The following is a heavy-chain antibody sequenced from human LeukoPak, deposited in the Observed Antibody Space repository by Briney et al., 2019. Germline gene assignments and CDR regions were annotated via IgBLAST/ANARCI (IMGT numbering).Heavy chain of an antibody. V-gene: IGHV1-3*03. J-gene: IGHJ4*02. CDR3: ARGDYCDSSGYSFDY. CDR1: GYTFTSYA. CDR2: INAGNGNT. D-gene: IGHD3-22*01. Sequence: GASVKVSCKASGYTFTSYAMHWVRQAPGQRLEWMGWINAGNGNTKYSQEFQGRVTITRDTSASTAYMELSSLRSEDMAVYYCARGDYCDSSGYSFDYWGQGTLVTVSS.